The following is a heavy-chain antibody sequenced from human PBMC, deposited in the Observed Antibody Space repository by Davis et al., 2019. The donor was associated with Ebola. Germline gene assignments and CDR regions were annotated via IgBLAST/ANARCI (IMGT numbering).Heavy chain of an antibody. CDR3: ARAGVTVARDY. CDR2: IKPDGSEK. J-gene: IGHJ4*02. D-gene: IGHD6-19*01. V-gene: IGHV3-7*03. Sequence: PGGSLRLSCAASGFTFSTNWMSWVRQAPGKGLEWVANIKPDGSEKYYVDSVKGRFTISRDNAKNSLYLQMNSLRAEDTAVYYCARAGVTVARDYWGQGTLVTVSS. CDR1: GFTFSTNW.